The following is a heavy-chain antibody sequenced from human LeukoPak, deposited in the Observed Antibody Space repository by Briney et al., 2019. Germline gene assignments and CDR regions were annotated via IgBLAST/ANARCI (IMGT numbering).Heavy chain of an antibody. J-gene: IGHJ6*03. D-gene: IGHD3-10*01. V-gene: IGHV3-30*02. CDR3: AKDSDPITMVRGAPFPYYYYYYMDV. CDR2: IRYDGSNK. Sequence: GGSLRLSCAASGFTFSTHSMNWVRQAPGKGLEWVAFIRYDGSNKYYADSVKGRFTISRDNSKNTLYLQMNSLRAEDTAVYYCAKDSDPITMVRGAPFPYYYYYYMDVWGKGTTVTISS. CDR1: GFTFSTHS.